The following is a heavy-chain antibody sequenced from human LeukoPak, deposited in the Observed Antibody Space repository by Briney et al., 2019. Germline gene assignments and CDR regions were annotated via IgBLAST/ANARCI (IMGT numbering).Heavy chain of an antibody. V-gene: IGHV1-18*01. Sequence: ASVKVSCKASGYTFTTYGINCVRQAPGQGLEWLGWISIYIGNTNYAQNIQARVTMTTDTSTGTTYMELRSLRSDDTAIYYCARDSVAARPGWFDPWGQGTLVTVSS. J-gene: IGHJ5*02. CDR3: ARDSVAARPGWFDP. CDR1: GYTFTTYG. CDR2: ISIYIGNT. D-gene: IGHD6-6*01.